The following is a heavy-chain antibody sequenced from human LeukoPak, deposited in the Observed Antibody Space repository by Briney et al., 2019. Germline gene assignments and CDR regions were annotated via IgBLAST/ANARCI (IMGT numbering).Heavy chain of an antibody. CDR2: IYSGGST. Sequence: GGSLRLSCAASGFTVSSNYMSWVRQAPGKGLEWVSVIYSGGSTYYADSVKGRFTISRDNSKNTLYLQMNSLRAEDTAVYYCARAGSSHYYYYMDVWGKGTTVTVSS. CDR3: ARAGSSHYYYYMDV. V-gene: IGHV3-66*01. D-gene: IGHD2-15*01. CDR1: GFTVSSNY. J-gene: IGHJ6*03.